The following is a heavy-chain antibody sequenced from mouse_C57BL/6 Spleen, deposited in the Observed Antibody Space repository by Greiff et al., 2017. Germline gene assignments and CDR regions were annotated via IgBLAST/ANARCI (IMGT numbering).Heavy chain of an antibody. CDR1: GFTFSSYT. CDR3: ARQEDSFYAMDY. CDR2: ISGGGGNT. Sequence: EVQGVESGGGLVKPGGSLKLSCAASGFTFSSYTMSWVRQTPEKRLEWVATISGGGGNTYYPDSVKGRFTISRDNAKNTLYLQMSSLRSEDTALYYCARQEDSFYAMDYWGQGTSVTVSS. J-gene: IGHJ4*01. V-gene: IGHV5-9*01.